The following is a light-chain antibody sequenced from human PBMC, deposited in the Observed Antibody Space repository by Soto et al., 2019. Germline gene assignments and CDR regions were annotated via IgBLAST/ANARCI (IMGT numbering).Light chain of an antibody. CDR2: AAS. J-gene: IGKJ1*01. V-gene: IGKV3-15*01. CDR3: QQYHDWPWT. CDR1: QSLSSN. Sequence: EIVMTQSPATLSVSPGERATLSCGASQSLSSNLAWYQQKPGQAPRLLIYAASTRATGIPARFSGSGSGTEFTPTISSLQSEDFAVYYCQQYHDWPWTFGQGTEVEIK.